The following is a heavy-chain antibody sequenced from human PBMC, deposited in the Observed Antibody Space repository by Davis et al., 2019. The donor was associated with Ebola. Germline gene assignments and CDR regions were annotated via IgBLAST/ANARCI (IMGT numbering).Heavy chain of an antibody. CDR2: IIPILGIA. V-gene: IGHV1-69*04. CDR1: GGTFSSYA. Sequence: SVKVSCKASGGTFSSYAISWVRQAPGQGLEWMGRIIPILGIANYAQKFQGRVTITADKSTSTAYMELSSLRSEDTAVYYCAREGDSSPQGYFDLWGRGTLVTVSS. D-gene: IGHD3-22*01. J-gene: IGHJ2*01. CDR3: AREGDSSPQGYFDL.